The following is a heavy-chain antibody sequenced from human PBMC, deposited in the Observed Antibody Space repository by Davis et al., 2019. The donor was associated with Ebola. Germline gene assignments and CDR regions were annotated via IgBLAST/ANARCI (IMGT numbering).Heavy chain of an antibody. V-gene: IGHV4-39*07. CDR2: IYYSGST. Sequence: SETLSLTCIVSGGSISSGSHYYWGWIRQSPGKGLEWIGSIYYSGSTYYSPSLKSRVTISVDTSKNQFSLKLSSVTAADTAVYYCALGRVYCTNGVCPPTNWFDPWGQGTLVTVSS. CDR1: GGSISSGSHYY. D-gene: IGHD2-8*01. J-gene: IGHJ5*02. CDR3: ALGRVYCTNGVCPPTNWFDP.